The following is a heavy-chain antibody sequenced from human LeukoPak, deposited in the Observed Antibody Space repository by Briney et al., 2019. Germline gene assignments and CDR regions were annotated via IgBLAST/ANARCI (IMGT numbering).Heavy chain of an antibody. CDR2: INHSGST. Sequence: PSETLSLTCTVSGGSISRTSHYWGWVRQPPGKGLEWIGEINHSGSTNYNPSLKSRVTISVDTSKNQFSLKLSSVTAADTAVYYCARVGTYYYDSSGSYLDYWGQGTLVTVPS. CDR1: GGSISRTSHY. CDR3: ARVGTYYYDSSGSYLDY. D-gene: IGHD3-22*01. V-gene: IGHV4-39*07. J-gene: IGHJ4*02.